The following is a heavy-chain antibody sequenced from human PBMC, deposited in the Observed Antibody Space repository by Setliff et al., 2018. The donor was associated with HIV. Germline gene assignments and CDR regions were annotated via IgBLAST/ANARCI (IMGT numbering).Heavy chain of an antibody. CDR1: GDSIGSNTFY. CDR2: INHSGNT. Sequence: NLPETLSLTCSVYGDSIGSNTFYWGWLRQPPGKEPEWIGSINHSGNTYYYPSLKSRVTMSVDTSKNQFSLRLSSVTATDTAVYYCARHRASSSGFPLDFWGQGSLVTVS. J-gene: IGHJ3*01. CDR3: ARHRASSSGFPLDF. V-gene: IGHV4-39*01. D-gene: IGHD6-6*01.